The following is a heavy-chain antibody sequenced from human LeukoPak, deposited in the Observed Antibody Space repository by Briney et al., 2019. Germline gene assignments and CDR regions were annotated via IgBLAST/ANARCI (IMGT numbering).Heavy chain of an antibody. CDR3: AKPYSSSSGAFDI. V-gene: IGHV3-9*01. CDR2: ISWNSGSI. Sequence: GRSLRLSCAASGFTFDDYAMPWVRQAPGKGLEWVSGISWNSGSIGYADSVKGRFTISGDNAKNSLYLQMNSLRAEDTALYYCAKPYSSSSGAFDIWGQGTMVTVSS. J-gene: IGHJ3*02. D-gene: IGHD6-6*01. CDR1: GFTFDDYA.